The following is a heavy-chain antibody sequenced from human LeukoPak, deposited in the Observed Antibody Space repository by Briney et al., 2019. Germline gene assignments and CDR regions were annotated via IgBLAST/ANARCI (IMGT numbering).Heavy chain of an antibody. CDR1: GFTFSSYE. V-gene: IGHV3-48*03. J-gene: IGHJ6*03. CDR2: ISYSGSTK. CDR3: ARGSPDYYYYYCMDV. Sequence: PGGSLRLSCAASGFTFSSYEMNWVRLAPRKGLEWPSYISYSGSTKYYADSVKGRFTISRDNAQNSLYLQMNSLRAEDTAVYYCARGSPDYYYYYCMDVWGKGTTVTVSS.